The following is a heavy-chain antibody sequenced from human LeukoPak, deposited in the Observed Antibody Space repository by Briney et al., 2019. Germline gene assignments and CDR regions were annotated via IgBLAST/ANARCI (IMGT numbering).Heavy chain of an antibody. Sequence: GESLNISCKGSGYSFTSYWIGWVRQMPGKGREWMAFINPGDSDTRYSPSFQGQVTISADKSNSTAYLQWSSLKASDTAMYYCARDWKDPAAFDIWGQGTMVTVSS. D-gene: IGHD1-1*01. CDR1: GYSFTSYW. V-gene: IGHV5-51*01. J-gene: IGHJ3*02. CDR3: ARDWKDPAAFDI. CDR2: INPGDSDT.